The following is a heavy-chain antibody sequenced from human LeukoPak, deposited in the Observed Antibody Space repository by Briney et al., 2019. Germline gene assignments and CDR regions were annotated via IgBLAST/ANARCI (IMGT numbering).Heavy chain of an antibody. Sequence: PGGSLRLSCVASGFTFSSYGMHWVRQAPGKGLEWVAVISYDGSNKYYADSVKGRFTISRDNSKNTLYLQMNSLRAEDTAVYYCAKDRKGIAAAGTHYYYYYGMDVWGQGTTVTVSS. V-gene: IGHV3-30*18. J-gene: IGHJ6*02. CDR3: AKDRKGIAAAGTHYYYYYGMDV. CDR2: ISYDGSNK. D-gene: IGHD6-13*01. CDR1: GFTFSSYG.